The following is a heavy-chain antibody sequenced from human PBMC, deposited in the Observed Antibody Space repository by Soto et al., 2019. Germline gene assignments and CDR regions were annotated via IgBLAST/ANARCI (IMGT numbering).Heavy chain of an antibody. D-gene: IGHD3-3*01. CDR3: ARGGGVGVAGSAAFDM. CDR2: INPATGAA. J-gene: IGHJ3*02. Sequence: QLQLVQSGAVVKKPGASVTVSCSASGYPVTAYYMHWVRQAPGRGLEWMGGINPATGAAKYTQPFQGRVTMTRDTSTSTVFMELSGLTSEDTAVFYWARGGGVGVAGSAAFDMWGQGTLVTVSS. V-gene: IGHV1-2*02. CDR1: GYPVTAYY.